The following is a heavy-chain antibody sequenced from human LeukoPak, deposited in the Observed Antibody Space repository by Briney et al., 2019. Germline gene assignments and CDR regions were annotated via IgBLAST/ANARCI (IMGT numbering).Heavy chain of an antibody. CDR2: INPNSGGT. D-gene: IGHD4-23*01. CDR1: GYTFTGYY. CDR3: ARELYASGNSDY. V-gene: IGHV1-2*02. Sequence: ASVKVSCKASGYTFTGYYMHWVRQAPGQGLEWMGWINPNSGGTNYAQKFQGRVTMTRDTSISTAYMELSRLRSDDTAVYYCARELYASGNSDYWGQGTLVTVSS. J-gene: IGHJ4*02.